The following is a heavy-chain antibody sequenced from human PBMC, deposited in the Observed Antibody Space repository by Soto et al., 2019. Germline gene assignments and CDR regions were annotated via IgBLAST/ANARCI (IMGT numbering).Heavy chain of an antibody. Sequence: ETLSLTFTVAGGSISSGSYYWAWIRQPPGKGLQWIGSIYYSGTTYYNSSLKSRVIISVDTSKNQFSLKLSSVTAADTAVYYCARQGGSSSGFYYYYYYMDVWGKGSTVTVSS. V-gene: IGHV4-39*01. CDR2: IYYSGTT. J-gene: IGHJ6*03. CDR3: ARQGGSSSGFYYYYYYMDV. CDR1: GGSISSGSYY. D-gene: IGHD6-6*01.